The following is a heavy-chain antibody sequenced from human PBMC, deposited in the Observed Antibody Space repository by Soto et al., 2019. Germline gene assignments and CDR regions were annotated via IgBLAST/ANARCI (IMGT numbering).Heavy chain of an antibody. V-gene: IGHV1-18*01. Sequence: SAEVSSKASGYTFTSYGISLWRQAPGQWLEFSAWISTYNANTYYAQNLQGRVTITRDTSASTAYMELSSLRSEDTAVYYCARDMGGSGSYYNEVAPDYYGMDVWGQGTTVTVSS. CDR1: GYTFTSYG. CDR2: ISTYNANT. CDR3: ARDMGGSGSYYNEVAPDYYGMDV. J-gene: IGHJ6*02. D-gene: IGHD3-10*01.